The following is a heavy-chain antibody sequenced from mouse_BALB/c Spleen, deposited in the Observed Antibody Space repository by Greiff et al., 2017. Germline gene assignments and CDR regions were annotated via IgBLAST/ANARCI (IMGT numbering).Heavy chain of an antibody. CDR3: ARRGKFITTVVDYFDY. J-gene: IGHJ2*01. D-gene: IGHD1-1*01. Sequence: EVNLVESGPSLVKPSQTLSLTCSVTGDSITSGYWNWIRKFPGNKLEYMGYISYSGSTYYNPSLKSRISITRDTSKNQYYLQLNSVTTEDTATYYCARRGKFITTVVDYFDYWGQGTTLTVSS. CDR1: GDSITSGY. CDR2: ISYSGST. V-gene: IGHV3-8*02.